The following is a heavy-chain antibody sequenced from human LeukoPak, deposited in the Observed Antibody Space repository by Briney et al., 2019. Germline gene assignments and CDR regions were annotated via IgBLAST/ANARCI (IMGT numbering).Heavy chain of an antibody. Sequence: PSETLSLTCTVSGGSISSSSYYWGWIRQPPGKGLEWIGSIYYSGSTYYNPSLKSRVTISVDTSKNQFSLKLSSVTAADTAVYYCARDSSYYDSSGPHPHDAFDIWGQGTMVTVSS. CDR2: IYYSGST. J-gene: IGHJ3*02. D-gene: IGHD3-22*01. V-gene: IGHV4-39*07. CDR1: GGSISSSSYY. CDR3: ARDSSYYDSSGPHPHDAFDI.